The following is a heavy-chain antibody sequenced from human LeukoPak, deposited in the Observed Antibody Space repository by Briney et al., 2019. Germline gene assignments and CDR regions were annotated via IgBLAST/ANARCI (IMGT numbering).Heavy chain of an antibody. CDR2: INPNSGGT. CDR1: GYTFTGYY. CDR3: AXXNSCSSSSCGNSYMDV. V-gene: IGHV1-2*02. J-gene: IGHJ6*03. D-gene: IGHD2-2*01. Sequence: ASVKVSCKASGYTFTGYYIHWVRQAPGQGLEWMGWINPNSGGTNYAQKFQGRVTMTSDTSISTAYMELSGLRSDDTALYYCAXXNSCSSSSCGNSYMDVWGKGTTVTVSS.